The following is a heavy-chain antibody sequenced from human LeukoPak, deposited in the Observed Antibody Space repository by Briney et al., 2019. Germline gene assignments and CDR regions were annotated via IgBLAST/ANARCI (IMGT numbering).Heavy chain of an antibody. CDR1: GFTFSSYE. J-gene: IGHJ3*02. D-gene: IGHD5/OR15-5a*01. Sequence: GSLRLSCAASGFTFSSYEMNWVRQAPGKGLEWVSYISSSGSTIYYADSVKGRFTISRDNAKNSLYLQMNSLRAEDTAVYYCARDGSLRAFDIWGQGTMVTVSS. V-gene: IGHV3-48*03. CDR3: ARDGSLRAFDI. CDR2: ISSSGSTI.